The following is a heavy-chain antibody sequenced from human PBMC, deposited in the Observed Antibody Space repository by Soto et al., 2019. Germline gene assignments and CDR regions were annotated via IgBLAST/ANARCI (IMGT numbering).Heavy chain of an antibody. D-gene: IGHD1-26*01. CDR3: ARTQVGATPFDY. J-gene: IGHJ4*02. CDR1: GYTFTSYG. Sequence: ASVKVSCKASGYTFTSYGIIWVRQAPGQGLEWMGWISAYNGNTNYAQKLQGRVTMTTDTSTSTVYMELSSLRSEDTAVYYCARTQVGATPFDYWGQGTLVTVSS. CDR2: ISAYNGNT. V-gene: IGHV1-18*01.